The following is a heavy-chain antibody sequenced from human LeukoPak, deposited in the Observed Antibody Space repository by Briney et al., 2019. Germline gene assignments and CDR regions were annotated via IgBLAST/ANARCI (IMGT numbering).Heavy chain of an antibody. J-gene: IGHJ4*02. D-gene: IGHD6-19*01. CDR3: ARVRGFEQWLVSDPFDY. CDR2: ISGSGGSA. CDR1: GFTFSSYA. V-gene: IGHV3-23*01. Sequence: PGGSLRLSCAASGFTFSSYAMSWVRQAPGKGLEWVSAISGSGGSAYYADSVKGRFTISRDNSKNTLYLQMNRLRDEDTAVYYCARVRGFEQWLVSDPFDYWGQATLVRVSS.